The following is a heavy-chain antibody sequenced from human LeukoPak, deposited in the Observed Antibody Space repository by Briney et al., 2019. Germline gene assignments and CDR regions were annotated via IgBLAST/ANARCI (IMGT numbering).Heavy chain of an antibody. CDR3: ARELRDSSSWYYAFGI. D-gene: IGHD6-13*01. CDR1: GGTFSSYA. V-gene: IGHV1-69*13. Sequence: SVKVSCKASGGTFSSYAISWVRQAPGQGLEWMGGIIPIFGTANYAQKFQGRVTITADESTSTAYMELSSLRSEDTAVYYCARELRDSSSWYYAFGIWGQGTMVTVSS. CDR2: IIPIFGTA. J-gene: IGHJ3*02.